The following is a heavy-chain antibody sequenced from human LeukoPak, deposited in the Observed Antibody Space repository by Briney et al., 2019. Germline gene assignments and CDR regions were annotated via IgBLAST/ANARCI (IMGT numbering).Heavy chain of an antibody. D-gene: IGHD5-18*01. V-gene: IGHV4-39*07. Sequence: SETLSLTCTVSGGSISSSSYYWGWIRQPPGKGLEWIGSIYYSRSTYYNPSLKSRVTISVDTSKNQFSLKLSSVTAADTAVYYCATYPRTYNYGWVAFDIWGQGTMVTVSS. CDR1: GGSISSSSYY. CDR2: IYYSRST. CDR3: ATYPRTYNYGWVAFDI. J-gene: IGHJ3*02.